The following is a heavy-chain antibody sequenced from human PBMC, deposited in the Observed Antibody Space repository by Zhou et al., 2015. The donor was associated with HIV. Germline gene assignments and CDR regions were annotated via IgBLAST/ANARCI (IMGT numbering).Heavy chain of an antibody. J-gene: IGHJ6*02. CDR2: IIPIFGTA. CDR1: GGTFSSYA. V-gene: IGHV1-69*12. D-gene: IGHD1-7*01. CDR3: ARGSITGTTLGPSYYYGMDV. Sequence: QVQLVQSGAEVKKPGSSVKVSCKASGGTFSSYAISWVRQAPGQGLEWMGGIIPIFGTANYAQKFQGRVTITADESTSTAYMELSSLRSEDTAVYYCARGSITGTTLGPSYYYGMDVWGQGTTVTVSS.